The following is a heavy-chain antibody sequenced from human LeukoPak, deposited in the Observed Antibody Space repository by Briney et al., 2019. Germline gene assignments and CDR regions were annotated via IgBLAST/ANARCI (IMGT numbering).Heavy chain of an antibody. J-gene: IGHJ4*02. Sequence: GGSLRLSCAASGFTFSSYWMSWVRQAPGKGLEWVANIKQDGSEKYYVDSVKGRFTISRDNAKNSLYLQMNSLRAEDTAVYYCARDTYYYGSGSYVYWGQGTLVTVSS. CDR2: IKQDGSEK. V-gene: IGHV3-7*01. CDR1: GFTFSSYW. D-gene: IGHD3-10*01. CDR3: ARDTYYYGSGSYVY.